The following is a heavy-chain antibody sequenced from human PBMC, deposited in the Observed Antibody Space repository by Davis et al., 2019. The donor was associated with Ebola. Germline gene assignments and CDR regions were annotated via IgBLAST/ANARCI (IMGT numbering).Heavy chain of an antibody. J-gene: IGHJ4*02. CDR2: INSDGSST. D-gene: IGHD3-16*02. Sequence: PGGSLRLSCAASGFTFSSYWMHWVRQAPGKGLVWVSRINSDGSSTSYADSVKGRFTISRDNAKNTLYLQMNSLRAEDTAVYYCARTTFGGVIASWGQGTLVTVSS. CDR1: GFTFSSYW. CDR3: ARTTFGGVIAS. V-gene: IGHV3-74*01.